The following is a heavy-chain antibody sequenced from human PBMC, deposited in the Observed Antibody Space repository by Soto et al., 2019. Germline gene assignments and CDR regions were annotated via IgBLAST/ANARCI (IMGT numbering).Heavy chain of an antibody. CDR1: GYTFTSYG. J-gene: IGHJ4*02. V-gene: IGHV1-18*01. CDR3: AREYYYGSGGAY. D-gene: IGHD3-10*01. Sequence: QVQLVQSGAEVKKPGASVKVSCKASGYTFTSYGISWVRQAPGQGLEWMVWIRAYNGNTNYAQKLQRRVTVTTDTSTRTASMALRSLRSDDTAVYYWAREYYYGSGGAYWGQGPLVTVSS. CDR2: IRAYNGNT.